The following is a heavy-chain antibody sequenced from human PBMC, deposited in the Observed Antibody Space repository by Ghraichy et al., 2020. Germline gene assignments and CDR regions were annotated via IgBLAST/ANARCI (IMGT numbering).Heavy chain of an antibody. CDR3: ARADYDSSGYWRALYFDL. CDR2: ISAYNGNT. V-gene: IGHV1-18*01. D-gene: IGHD3-22*01. J-gene: IGHJ2*01. Sequence: ASVKVSCKASGYTFTSYGISWVRQAPGQGLEWMGWISAYNGNTNYAQKLQGRVTMTTDTSTSTAYMELRSLRSDDTAVYYCARADYDSSGYWRALYFDLWGRGTLVTVSS. CDR1: GYTFTSYG.